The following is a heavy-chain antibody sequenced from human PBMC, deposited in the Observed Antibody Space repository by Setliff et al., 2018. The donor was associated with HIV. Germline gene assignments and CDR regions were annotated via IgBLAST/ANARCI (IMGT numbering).Heavy chain of an antibody. CDR1: GYTFTSYG. CDR2: IGVYNGKT. Sequence: ASVKVSCKASGYTFTSYGISWVRQAPGQGLEWMGWIGVYNGKTDYAQKVQGRVAMTTDTSTTTAYMELRSLRSDDTAVYYRARVRTLDTPVDAFDIWGQGTMVTVSS. J-gene: IGHJ3*02. CDR3: ARVRTLDTPVDAFDI. V-gene: IGHV1-18*01. D-gene: IGHD2-15*01.